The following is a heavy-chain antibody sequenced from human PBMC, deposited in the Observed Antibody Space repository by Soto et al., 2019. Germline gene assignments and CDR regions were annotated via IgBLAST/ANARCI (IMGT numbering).Heavy chain of an antibody. D-gene: IGHD3-10*01. CDR2: IKSKTDGGTT. Sequence: EVQLVESGGGLVKPGGSLRLSCAASGFTFSNAWMSWVRQAPGKGLEWVGRIKSKTDGGTTDYAAPVKGRFTISRDDSKNTLYLQMNSLQTEDTAVYYCTTDHTPLLWFGDSTLDYYYYMDVWGKGTTVTVSS. CDR1: GFTFSNAW. CDR3: TTDHTPLLWFGDSTLDYYYYMDV. J-gene: IGHJ6*03. V-gene: IGHV3-15*01.